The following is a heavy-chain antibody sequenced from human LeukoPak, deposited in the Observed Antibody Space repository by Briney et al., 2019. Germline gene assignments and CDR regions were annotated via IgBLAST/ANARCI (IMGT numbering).Heavy chain of an antibody. D-gene: IGHD1-14*01. CDR1: PYTFTRYL. J-gene: IGHJ3*02. CDR2: IDPYRGDT. CDR3: ARRSRNGLDAFDI. Sequence: ASVKVSCKASPYTFTRYLLDSVRQAPGQDLQWMGGIDPYRGDTEYVQKLQGRVTMTRDRSISTAYMELGRLTSDDTAVYYCARRSRNGLDAFDIWGQGTMVTVSS. V-gene: IGHV1-2*02.